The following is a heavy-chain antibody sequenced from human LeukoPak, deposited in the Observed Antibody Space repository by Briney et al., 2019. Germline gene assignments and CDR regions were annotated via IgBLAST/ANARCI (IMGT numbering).Heavy chain of an antibody. V-gene: IGHV4-59*01. J-gene: IGHJ4*02. Sequence: SETLSLTCTVSGGSISSYYWSWMRQPPGKGLEWIGNINYSGSTKYNPSLKSRVTISVDTSKNQFSLKLTSVTAADTAVYYCARGYAGAATFDYWGQGTLVTVSS. CDR1: GGSISSYY. CDR3: ARGYAGAATFDY. D-gene: IGHD1-26*01. CDR2: INYSGST.